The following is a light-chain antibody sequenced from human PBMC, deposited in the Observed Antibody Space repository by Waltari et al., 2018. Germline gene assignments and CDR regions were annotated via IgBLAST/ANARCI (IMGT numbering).Light chain of an antibody. CDR1: QSISSW. J-gene: IGKJ1*01. CDR2: KAS. CDR3: QQYNSYPRT. V-gene: IGKV1-5*03. Sequence: DIQMTQSPSTLXASVGDRVTITCRASQSISSWLAWYQQKPGKAPKLRIYKASSLESGVPSRFSGSGSGTEFTLTISXXQHDDFATYYCQQYNSYPRTFGQGTXVEXK.